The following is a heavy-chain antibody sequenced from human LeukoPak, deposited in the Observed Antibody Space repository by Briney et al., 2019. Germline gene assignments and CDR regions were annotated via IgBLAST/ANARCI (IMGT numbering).Heavy chain of an antibody. D-gene: IGHD4-17*01. Sequence: PSQTLSLTCTVSGGSISSGGYYWSWIRQHPGKGLEWIGYIYYSGSTYYNPSLKSRVTISVDTSKNQFSLKLSSVTAADTAVYYCARVPQPTTVTTDSEHWYFDLWGRGTLVTVSS. CDR1: GGSISSGGYY. V-gene: IGHV4-31*03. J-gene: IGHJ2*01. CDR3: ARVPQPTTVTTDSEHWYFDL. CDR2: IYYSGST.